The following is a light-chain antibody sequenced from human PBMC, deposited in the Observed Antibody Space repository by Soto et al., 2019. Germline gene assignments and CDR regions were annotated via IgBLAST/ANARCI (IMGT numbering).Light chain of an antibody. Sequence: QSVLTQPPSASGTPGQRVSISCSGSNSNIGSKYVYWYQQLPGTAPKLLMYRNNQRPSGVPDRFSGSKSGTSASLAISGLGSEDEADYYCAAWDNNLGGPAFGGGTKLTVL. CDR1: NSNIGSKY. CDR3: AAWDNNLGGPA. CDR2: RNN. V-gene: IGLV1-47*01. J-gene: IGLJ2*01.